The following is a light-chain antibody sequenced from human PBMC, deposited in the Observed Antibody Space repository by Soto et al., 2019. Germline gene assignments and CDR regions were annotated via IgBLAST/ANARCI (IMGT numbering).Light chain of an antibody. CDR1: QSISSW. CDR2: KAS. CDR3: QHYNTYPWT. V-gene: IGKV1-5*03. Sequence: DLQMAQAPSTLSASVGDRVTITGRASQSISSWLAWYQQKPGKAPNLLIYKASHLENGVPSRFSGSGSGTEFTLTISSLQPGDFATYYCQHYNTYPWTFGQGTMVDI. J-gene: IGKJ1*01.